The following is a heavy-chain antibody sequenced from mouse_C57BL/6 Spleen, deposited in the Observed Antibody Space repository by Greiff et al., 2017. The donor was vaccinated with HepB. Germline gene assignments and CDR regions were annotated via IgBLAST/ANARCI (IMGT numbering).Heavy chain of an antibody. CDR2: IYPRSGNT. V-gene: IGHV1-81*01. CDR3: AGSNWFAY. D-gene: IGHD2-5*01. J-gene: IGHJ3*01. CDR1: GYTFTSYG. Sequence: VQLQESGAELARPGASVKLSCKASGYTFTSYGISWVKQRTGQGLEWIGEIYPRSGNTYHNEKFKGKATLTADKSSSTAYMELRSLTSEDSAVYFCAGSNWFAYWGQGTLVTVSA.